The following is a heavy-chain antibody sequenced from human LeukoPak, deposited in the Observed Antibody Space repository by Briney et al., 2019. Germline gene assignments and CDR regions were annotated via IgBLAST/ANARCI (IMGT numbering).Heavy chain of an antibody. J-gene: IGHJ4*02. CDR1: GGSISSSSYY. CDR3: ASLAAAGIFFDH. CDR2: IYYSGST. Sequence: SETLSLTCTVSGGSISSSSYYWGWIRQPPGKGLEWIGSIYYSGSTYYNPSLKSRVTISVDTSKNQFSLKLSSVTAADTAVYYCASLAAAGIFFDHWGQGTLVTVSS. V-gene: IGHV4-39*01. D-gene: IGHD6-13*01.